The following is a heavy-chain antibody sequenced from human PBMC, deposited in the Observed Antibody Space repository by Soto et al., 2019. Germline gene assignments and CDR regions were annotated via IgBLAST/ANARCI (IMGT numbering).Heavy chain of an antibody. CDR2: INPSGGAT. CDR1: GYTFINFF. V-gene: IGHV1-46*01. D-gene: IGHD2-15*01. CDR3: ASSHCSGXXXSLGAFDI. J-gene: IGHJ3*02. Sequence: ASVKVSCKASGYTFINFFIHWVRQAPGQGLEWVGIINPSGGATTYPQKFQGRVTMTRDTSTSTVYMDVSSLRFDDTAVYYCASSHCSGXXXSLGAFDIWGQGTMVTVS.